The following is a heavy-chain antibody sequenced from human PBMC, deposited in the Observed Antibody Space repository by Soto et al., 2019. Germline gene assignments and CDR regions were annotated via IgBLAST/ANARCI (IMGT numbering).Heavy chain of an antibody. CDR2: ISHSGST. J-gene: IGHJ4*02. V-gene: IGHV4-31*03. CDR3: AGEYTYGSNFFDC. CDR1: GGSISSAAYY. Sequence: QVQLQESGPGLVKPSQTLSLTCTVSGGSISSAAYYWSWIRQHPGKGLVWIGYISHSGSTYYTPSLESRVIISADTSKHQFSLNSTSVTAAGAAVYYCAGEYTYGSNFFDCWGQGALVTVSS. D-gene: IGHD5-18*01.